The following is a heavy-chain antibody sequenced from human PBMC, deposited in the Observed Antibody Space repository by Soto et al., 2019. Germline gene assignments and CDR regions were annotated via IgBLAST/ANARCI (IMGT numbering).Heavy chain of an antibody. CDR1: GYTFTTYD. Sequence: QVQLVQSGAEVKKPGASVKVSCKASGYTFTTYDINWVRQAPGQGLEWMAWMNPNNGDTGYAQQFQGRVTLTRDTSITTAYRELRSLRSEDTAVYYCAQGGDPAMIDFWGQGTLVTVSS. V-gene: IGHV1-8*01. J-gene: IGHJ4*02. CDR3: AQGGDPAMIDF. CDR2: MNPNNGDT. D-gene: IGHD3-16*01.